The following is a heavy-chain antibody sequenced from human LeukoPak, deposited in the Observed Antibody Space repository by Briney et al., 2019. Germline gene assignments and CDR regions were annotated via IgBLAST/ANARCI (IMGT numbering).Heavy chain of an antibody. D-gene: IGHD5-18*01. CDR3: ATVAPSHTDTVFDY. Sequence: GASVKVSCKVSGYTLTELSMHWVRQAPGKGLEWMGGFDPEDGETIYAQKFQGRVTMTEDTSTDTAYMELSSLRSEDTAVYYCATVAPSHTDTVFDYWGQGTLVTVSS. CDR2: FDPEDGET. CDR1: GYTLTELS. V-gene: IGHV1-24*01. J-gene: IGHJ4*02.